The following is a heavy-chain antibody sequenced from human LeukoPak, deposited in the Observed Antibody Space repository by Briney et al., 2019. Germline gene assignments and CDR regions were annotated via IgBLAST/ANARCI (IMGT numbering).Heavy chain of an antibody. CDR1: GLTVSRNY. Sequence: GGSLRLSCAASGLTVSRNYMSWVRQAPGKGLESVSVIYSGGSTYYADSVRGRFTISRDNSKNTLYLQMNSLRAEDTAVYYCARVDSSGSDAFDIWGQGTMVTVSS. D-gene: IGHD3-22*01. CDR2: IYSGGST. V-gene: IGHV3-53*01. CDR3: ARVDSSGSDAFDI. J-gene: IGHJ3*02.